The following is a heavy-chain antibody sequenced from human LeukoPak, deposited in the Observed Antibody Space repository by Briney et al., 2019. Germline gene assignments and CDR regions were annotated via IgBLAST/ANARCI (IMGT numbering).Heavy chain of an antibody. Sequence: SETLSLTCTVSGGSISSYYWSWIRQPPGKGLEWTGYIYYSGSTNYNPSLKSRVTISVDTSKNQFSLKLSSVTAADTAVYYCARPMVRGATSPFDYWGQGTLVTVSS. CDR1: GGSISSYY. CDR3: ARPMVRGATSPFDY. J-gene: IGHJ4*02. V-gene: IGHV4-59*08. D-gene: IGHD3-10*01. CDR2: IYYSGST.